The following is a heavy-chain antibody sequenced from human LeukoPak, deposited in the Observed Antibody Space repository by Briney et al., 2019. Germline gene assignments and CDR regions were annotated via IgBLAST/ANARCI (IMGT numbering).Heavy chain of an antibody. V-gene: IGHV7-4-1*02. CDR3: ARGDYDILTGYHQHYYYYGMDV. Sequence: ASVKVSCTASGYTFTSYAMNWVRQAPGQGLEWMGWINTNTGNPTYAQGFTGRFVFSLDTSVSTAYLQISSLKAEDTAVYYCARGDYDILTGYHQHYYYYGMDVWGQGTTVTVSS. J-gene: IGHJ6*02. CDR2: INTNTGNP. CDR1: GYTFTSYA. D-gene: IGHD3-9*01.